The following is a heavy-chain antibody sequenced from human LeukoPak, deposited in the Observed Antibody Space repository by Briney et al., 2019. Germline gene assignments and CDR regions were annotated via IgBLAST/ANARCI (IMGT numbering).Heavy chain of an antibody. D-gene: IGHD2-15*01. CDR1: GGSISSSSYY. J-gene: IGHJ4*02. Sequence: SETLSLTCTVSGGSISSSSYYWGWIRQPPGKGLEWIGSIYYSGSTYYNPSLKSRVTISVDTSKNQFSLKLSSVTAADTAVYYCAPRRLGYCSGGSCYRTEYYFDYWGQGTLVTVSS. CDR3: APRRLGYCSGGSCYRTEYYFDY. CDR2: IYYSGST. V-gene: IGHV4-39*01.